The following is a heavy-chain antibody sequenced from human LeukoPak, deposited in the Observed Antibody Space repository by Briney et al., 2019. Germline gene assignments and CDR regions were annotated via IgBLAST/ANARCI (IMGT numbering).Heavy chain of an antibody. V-gene: IGHV4-34*01. J-gene: IGHJ5*02. CDR1: GGSFSGYY. Sequence: SETLSLTCAVYGGSFSGYYWSWIRQPPGKGLEWIGEINHSGSTNYNPSLQSRVTISVDTSKKQFSLKLSSVTAADTAVYYCARGRRGRFDPWGQGTLVTVSS. CDR2: INHSGST. CDR3: ARGRRGRFDP. D-gene: IGHD3-10*01.